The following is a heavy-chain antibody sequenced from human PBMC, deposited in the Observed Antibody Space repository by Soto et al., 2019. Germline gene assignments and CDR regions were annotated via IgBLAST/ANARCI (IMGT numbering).Heavy chain of an antibody. CDR3: AKDLGGGSHYYYYYGMDV. CDR1: GFTFSSYA. D-gene: IGHD1-26*01. J-gene: IGHJ6*02. V-gene: IGHV3-23*01. CDR2: ISGSGGST. Sequence: GGSLRLSCAASGFTFSSYAMSWVRQAPGKGLEWVSAISGSGGSTYYADSVKGRFTISRDNSKNTLYLQMNSLRAEDTAVYYCAKDLGGGSHYYYYYGMDVWGQGTTVTVSS.